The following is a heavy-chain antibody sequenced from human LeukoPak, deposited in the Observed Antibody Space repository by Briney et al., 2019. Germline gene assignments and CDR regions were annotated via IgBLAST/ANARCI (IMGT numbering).Heavy chain of an antibody. V-gene: IGHV4-4*07. D-gene: IGHD2-2*01. J-gene: IGHJ3*02. CDR2: IYTSGST. Sequence: SETLSLTCTVSGGSISSYYWSWIRQPAGKGLEWIGRIYTSGSTSYNPSLKSRVTMSVDTSKNQFSLKLSSVTAADTAVYYCARERVGYCSSTSCATHAFDIWGQGTMVTVSS. CDR3: ARERVGYCSSTSCATHAFDI. CDR1: GGSISSYY.